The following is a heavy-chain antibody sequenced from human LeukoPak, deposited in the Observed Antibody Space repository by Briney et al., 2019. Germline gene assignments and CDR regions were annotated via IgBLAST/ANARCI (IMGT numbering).Heavy chain of an antibody. V-gene: IGHV3-23*01. CDR3: AKQNCSSTSCYTRVNAFDI. D-gene: IGHD2-2*02. J-gene: IGHJ3*02. CDR1: GLTFSSYA. CDR2: ISGSGGST. Sequence: GGSLRLSCAASGLTFSSYAMSWVRQAPGKGLEWVSAISGSGGSTYYADSVKGRFTISRDSSKNTLYLQMNSLRAEDTAVYYCAKQNCSSTSCYTRVNAFDIWGQGTMVAASS.